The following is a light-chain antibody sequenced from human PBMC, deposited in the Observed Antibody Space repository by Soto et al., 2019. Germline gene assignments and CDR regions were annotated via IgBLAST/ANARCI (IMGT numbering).Light chain of an antibody. V-gene: IGKV3-11*01. J-gene: IGKJ2*01. Sequence: EIVLTQSPDTLSLSSGERATLSCRASQSVSSSLAWYQQKPGQAPRLLIYDASNRATGIPARFSGSGSGTDFTLTISSLEPDDFAVYYCQQRSNWPTFGQGTKLEIK. CDR2: DAS. CDR3: QQRSNWPT. CDR1: QSVSSS.